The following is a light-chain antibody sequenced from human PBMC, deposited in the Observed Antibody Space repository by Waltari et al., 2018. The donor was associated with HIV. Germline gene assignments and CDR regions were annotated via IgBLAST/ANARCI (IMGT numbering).Light chain of an antibody. V-gene: IGLV2-14*01. CDR3: SSYTSSSTVV. CDR2: EVS. CDR1: SRDVGGYNY. Sequence: QSALTQPASVSGSPGQPITISCTGTSRDVGGYNYVSWYQQHPGQAPKLISYEVSNRPAVVSNRVSGSKSANTASLTISGLQAEDEAAYYCSSYTSSSTVVFGGGTKLTVL. J-gene: IGLJ2*01.